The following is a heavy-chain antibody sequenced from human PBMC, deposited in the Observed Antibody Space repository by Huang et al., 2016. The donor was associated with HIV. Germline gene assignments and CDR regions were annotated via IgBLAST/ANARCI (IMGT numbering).Heavy chain of an antibody. Sequence: QVQVVQSGAEVKKPGASVKVSCKASGYTFTDYYIHWVRQAPGQGLEWLGWINPNRGGTNSAQKFQDRFTMTRDTSISTAYMELSRLRSDDTAIYYCARLGPKRYSTTWSGGYYFDYWGQGTLVTVSS. CDR2: INPNRGGT. CDR3: ARLGPKRYSTTWSGGYYFDY. J-gene: IGHJ4*02. CDR1: GYTFTDYY. V-gene: IGHV1-2*02. D-gene: IGHD2-2*01.